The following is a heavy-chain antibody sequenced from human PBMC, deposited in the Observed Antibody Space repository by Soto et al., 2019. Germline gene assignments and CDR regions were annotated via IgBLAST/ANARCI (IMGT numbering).Heavy chain of an antibody. CDR1: GYTFTSYG. CDR2: ISAYNGNT. Sequence: ASVKVSCKASGYTFTSYGISWVRQAPGQGLEWMGWISAYNGNTNYAQKLQGRVTMTTDTSTSTAYMELRSLRSDDTAIYYCAKGSGSARPYYFDYWGQGTPVTVSS. J-gene: IGHJ4*02. CDR3: AKGSGSARPYYFDY. V-gene: IGHV1-18*01. D-gene: IGHD2-2*01.